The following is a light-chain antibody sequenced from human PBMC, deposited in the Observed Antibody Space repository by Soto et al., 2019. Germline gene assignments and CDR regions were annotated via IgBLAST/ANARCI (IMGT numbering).Light chain of an antibody. CDR3: SSFAGNNNLV. CDR2: EVS. J-gene: IGLJ2*01. CDR1: STDVGGYNY. V-gene: IGLV2-8*01. Sequence: QSVLTQPPSASGSPGQSVTISCTGTSTDVGGYNYVSWYQQHPGKAPKLMISEVSKRPSGVPDRFSDSKSGNTASLTVSGLQAEDEADYYCSSFAGNNNLVVGGGTKVTVL.